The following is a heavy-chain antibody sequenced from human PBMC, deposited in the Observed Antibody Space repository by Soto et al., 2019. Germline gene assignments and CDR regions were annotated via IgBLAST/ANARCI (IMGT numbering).Heavy chain of an antibody. V-gene: IGHV3-23*01. CDR1: GFTFSNSA. CDR2: ISGSGGST. J-gene: IGHJ6*02. Sequence: GGSLRLSCAASGFTFSNSAIRWVRQAPGKGLEWVSSISGSGGSTYYADSVKGRFTISSDNSKNPLYLQMNSLRAEDTAVYYWATYSGNYERYGVYYGMDVCGQGTTVTVSS. CDR3: ATYSGNYERYGVYYGMDV. D-gene: IGHD1-26*01.